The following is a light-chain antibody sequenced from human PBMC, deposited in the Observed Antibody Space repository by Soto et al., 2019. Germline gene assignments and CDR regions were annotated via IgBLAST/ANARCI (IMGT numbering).Light chain of an antibody. CDR2: GTS. CDR1: QSVSSSY. V-gene: IGKV3-20*01. Sequence: EIVLTQSPGTLSLSPGERATLSCRASQSVSSSYLAWYQQKPGQAPRLLIYGTSSRATGIPDWFGGSGSGTAFTLTISRLEPEDFAVYSAPQHGSSPRTFGQGPKVEIK. CDR3: PQHGSSPRT. J-gene: IGKJ1*01.